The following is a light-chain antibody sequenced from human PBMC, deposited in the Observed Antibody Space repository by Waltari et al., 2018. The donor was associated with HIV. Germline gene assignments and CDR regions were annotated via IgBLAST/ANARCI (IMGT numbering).Light chain of an antibody. CDR2: EVS. J-gene: IGLJ2*01. CDR1: SSHVGGSSY. V-gene: IGLV2-8*01. Sequence: SSLTQPLSQSWSPGHSVTLPCPGTSSHVGGSSYVSLYQQHPGKAPKLIIYEVSKRPSGVPDRFSGSKSGNTASLTVSGLQAEDEADYYCSSYVGSNNNVVFGGGTKLTVL. CDR3: SSYVGSNNNVV.